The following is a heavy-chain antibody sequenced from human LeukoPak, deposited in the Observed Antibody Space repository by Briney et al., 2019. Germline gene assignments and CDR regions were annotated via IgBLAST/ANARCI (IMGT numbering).Heavy chain of an antibody. CDR2: MNPNSGNT. J-gene: IGHJ6*02. Sequence: ASVKVSCKASGYTFTSYDINWVRQATGQGLEWMGWMNPNSGNTGYAQKFQGRVTMTRDTSTSTVYMELSSLRSEDTAVYYCARVRQQLDGMDVWGQGTTVTVSS. CDR1: GYTFTSYD. CDR3: ARVRQQLDGMDV. D-gene: IGHD6-6*01. V-gene: IGHV1-8*01.